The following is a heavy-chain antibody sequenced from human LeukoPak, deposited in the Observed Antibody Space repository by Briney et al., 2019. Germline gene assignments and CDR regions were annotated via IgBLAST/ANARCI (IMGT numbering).Heavy chain of an antibody. J-gene: IGHJ4*02. CDR2: IIPIFGTA. D-gene: IGHD5-18*01. Sequence: SVKVSCKASGGTFSSYAISWVRQAPGQGLEWMGGIIPIFGTANYAQKFQGRVTITTDESTSTAYMELSSLRSEDTGVYYCARAVGAYSYGTRYYFDYWGQGTLVTVSS. V-gene: IGHV1-69*05. CDR3: ARAVGAYSYGTRYYFDY. CDR1: GGTFSSYA.